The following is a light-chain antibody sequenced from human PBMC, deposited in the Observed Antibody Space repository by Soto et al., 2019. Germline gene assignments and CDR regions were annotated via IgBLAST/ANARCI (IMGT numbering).Light chain of an antibody. Sequence: EIGLTQSPGTLSLSPGERATLSCRTSQSVISTYLAWYQQKPSQAPRLLIYDASRRATGTPDRFSGSGSGTDFPLTISRLEPEDFEVYYCQQYKTSPPLYTFGQGTKLEIK. J-gene: IGKJ2*01. CDR1: QSVISTY. CDR3: QQYKTSPPLYT. V-gene: IGKV3-20*01. CDR2: DAS.